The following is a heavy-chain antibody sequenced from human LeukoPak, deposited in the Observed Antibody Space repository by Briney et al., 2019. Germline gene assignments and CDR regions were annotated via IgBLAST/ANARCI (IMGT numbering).Heavy chain of an antibody. CDR1: GFTFSSYA. J-gene: IGHJ4*02. V-gene: IGHV3-23*01. CDR3: AKTTQYYDSWSGGFDY. D-gene: IGHD3-3*01. Sequence: GGSLRLSCAASGFTFSSYAMSWVRQAPGKGLEWVSAISGSGGRTYYADSVKGRFTISRDNSKNTLYLQMNSLRAEDTAVYYCAKTTQYYDSWSGGFDYWGQGTLVTVSS. CDR2: ISGSGGRT.